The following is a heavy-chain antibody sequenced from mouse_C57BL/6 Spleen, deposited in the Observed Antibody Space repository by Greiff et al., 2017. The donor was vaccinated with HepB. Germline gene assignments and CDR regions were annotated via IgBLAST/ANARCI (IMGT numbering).Heavy chain of an antibody. Sequence: EVQLVESGGGLVKPGGSLKLSCAASGFTFSSYTMPWVRQTPEKRLEWVATISGGGGNTYYPDSVKGRFTITRDNAKNTLYLQMSSLRSEDTALYYCARRAYYSSYPYWYFDVWGTGTTVTVSS. J-gene: IGHJ1*03. V-gene: IGHV5-9*01. CDR3: ARRAYYSSYPYWYFDV. D-gene: IGHD2-5*01. CDR1: GFTFSSYT. CDR2: ISGGGGNT.